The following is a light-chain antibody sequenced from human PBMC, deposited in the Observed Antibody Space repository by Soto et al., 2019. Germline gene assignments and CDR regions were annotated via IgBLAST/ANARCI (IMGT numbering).Light chain of an antibody. V-gene: IGKV4-1*01. J-gene: IGKJ2*01. Sequence: DIVMTQSPDSLTVSLGETATINCKSSQSVLNTSNKKNYISWFQQKSGRPPKLLIYWASTRESGVPDRFSGRGSETDFTLTINNVQAEDGAVYYCQQYYSTVKCSFGQGTKLDIK. CDR2: WAS. CDR1: QSVLNTSNKKNY. CDR3: QQYYSTVKCS.